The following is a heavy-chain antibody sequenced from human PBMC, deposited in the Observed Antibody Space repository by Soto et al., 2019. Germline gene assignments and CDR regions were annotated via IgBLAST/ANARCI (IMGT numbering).Heavy chain of an antibody. CDR1: GGSISSSY. Sequence: SETLSLTCTVSGGSISSSYWSWIRQPPGKGLEWIGYIFDSEITNYNPSLKSRATISADTADNQFSLKLRSMTAADTAVYYCAKDGNWLDPWGQGTQVTVSS. D-gene: IGHD1-26*01. V-gene: IGHV4-59*01. CDR3: AKDGNWLDP. CDR2: IFDSEIT. J-gene: IGHJ5*02.